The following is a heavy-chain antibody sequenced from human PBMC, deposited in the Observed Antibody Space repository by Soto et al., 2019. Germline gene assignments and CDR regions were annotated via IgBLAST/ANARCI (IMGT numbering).Heavy chain of an antibody. CDR1: GGSISSYY. CDR2: IYYSGST. Sequence: SETLSLTCTGSGGSISSYYWTWIRQPPGKGLEWIGYIYYSGSTNYNPSLKSRVTISVATSKTQFSLKLSSVTAADTAVYYCARLDGHSRSIDVWGKTPSVTVSS. V-gene: IGHV4-59*08. J-gene: IGHJ6*04. D-gene: IGHD2-21*01. CDR3: ARLDGHSRSIDV.